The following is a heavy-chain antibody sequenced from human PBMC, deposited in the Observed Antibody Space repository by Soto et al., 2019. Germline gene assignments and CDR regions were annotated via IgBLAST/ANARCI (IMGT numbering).Heavy chain of an antibody. CDR2: IKQDGSEK. J-gene: IGHJ4*02. V-gene: IGHV3-7*03. CDR3: ARDSLWFGECQGFDY. CDR1: GFTFSSYW. D-gene: IGHD3-10*01. Sequence: GGSLRLSCAASGFTFSSYWMSWVRQAPGKGLEWVANIKQDGSEKYYVDSVKGRFTISRDNAKNSLYLQMNSLRAEDTAVYYCARDSLWFGECQGFDYWGQGTLVTVSS.